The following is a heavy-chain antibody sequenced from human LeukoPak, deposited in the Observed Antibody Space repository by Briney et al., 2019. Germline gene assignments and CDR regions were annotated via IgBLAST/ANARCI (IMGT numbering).Heavy chain of an antibody. J-gene: IGHJ4*02. CDR1: GYTFTGYY. Sequence: ASVKVSCKASGYTFTGYYMHWVRQAPGQGLEWMGWINPNSGGTNYAQKFQGRVTMTRDTSISTAYMELSRLRSDDTAVYYCAREGRLIAARPGVDYWGQGTLVIVSS. D-gene: IGHD6-6*01. CDR3: AREGRLIAARPGVDY. V-gene: IGHV1-2*02. CDR2: INPNSGGT.